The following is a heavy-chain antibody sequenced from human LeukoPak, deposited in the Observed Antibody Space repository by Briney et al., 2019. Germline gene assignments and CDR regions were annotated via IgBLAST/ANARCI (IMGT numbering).Heavy chain of an antibody. D-gene: IGHD3-3*01. CDR1: GYTFTSYG. V-gene: IGHV1-18*01. CDR3: AREVTIFGVVIPLGFDY. Sequence: ASVKVSCKASGYTFTSYGISWGRQAPGQGREWMGWISAYNGNTNYAQKLQGRVTMTTDTSTSTAYMELRSLRSDDTAVYYCAREVTIFGVVIPLGFDYWGQGTLVTVSS. CDR2: ISAYNGNT. J-gene: IGHJ4*02.